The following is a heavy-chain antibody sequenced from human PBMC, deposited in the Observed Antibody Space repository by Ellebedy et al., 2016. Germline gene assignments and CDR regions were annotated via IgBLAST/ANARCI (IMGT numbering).Heavy chain of an antibody. CDR1: GGSISSSSYY. CDR2: IYYSGST. J-gene: IGHJ4*02. V-gene: IGHV4-39*01. CDR3: ARHPARYCSGGSCYPWAG. Sequence: SETLSLTCTVSGGSISSSSYYWGWIRQPPGKGLEWIGSIYYSGSTYCNPSLKSRVTISVDTSKNQFSLKLSSVTAADTAVYYCARHPARYCSGGSCYPWAGWGQGTLVTVSS. D-gene: IGHD2-15*01.